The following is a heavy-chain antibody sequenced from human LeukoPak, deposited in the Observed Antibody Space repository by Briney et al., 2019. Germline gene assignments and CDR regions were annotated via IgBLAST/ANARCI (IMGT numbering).Heavy chain of an antibody. CDR3: ARGGDYYDSSGPGYFDY. J-gene: IGHJ4*02. CDR1: GGSISSYY. D-gene: IGHD3-22*01. V-gene: IGHV4-30-4*01. Sequence: SETLSLTCTVSGGSISSYYWSWIRQPPGKGLEWIGYIYYSGSTYYNPSLKSRVTISVDTSKNQFSLKLSSVTTADTAVYYCARGGDYYDSSGPGYFDYWGQGTLVTVSS. CDR2: IYYSGST.